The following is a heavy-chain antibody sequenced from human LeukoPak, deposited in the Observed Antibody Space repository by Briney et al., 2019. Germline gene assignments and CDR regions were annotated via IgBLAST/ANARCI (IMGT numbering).Heavy chain of an antibody. CDR3: VSRDGYSYGLDY. J-gene: IGHJ4*02. CDR2: IRYDGSNK. D-gene: IGHD5-18*01. V-gene: IGHV3-33*01. Sequence: GGSLRLSCAASGFTFSRNAMHWVRQAPGKGLGWVTVIRYDGSNKYYADSVKGRFTISRDNSKNTLYLQMNSLRVEDTAVYYCVSRDGYSYGLDYWGQGAPVTVSS. CDR1: GFTFSRNA.